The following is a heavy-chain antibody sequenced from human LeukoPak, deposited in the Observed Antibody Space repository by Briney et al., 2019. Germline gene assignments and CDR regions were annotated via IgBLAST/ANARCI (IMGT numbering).Heavy chain of an antibody. Sequence: GESLKISCKSSGYRFISYWIGWVCQMPGRGLEWMGIISPGDSDTRYSPSFQAQVTISADKSISTAYLQWSSLKASDTAMYYCARRYCSAGSCLDYWGQGTLVTVSS. CDR1: GYRFISYW. CDR2: ISPGDSDT. CDR3: ARRYCSAGSCLDY. V-gene: IGHV5-51*01. D-gene: IGHD2-15*01. J-gene: IGHJ4*02.